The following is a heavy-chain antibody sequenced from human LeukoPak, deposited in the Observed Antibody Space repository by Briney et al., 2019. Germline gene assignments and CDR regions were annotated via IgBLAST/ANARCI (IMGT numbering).Heavy chain of an antibody. J-gene: IGHJ4*02. CDR2: IWYDGSNK. D-gene: IGHD3-22*01. Sequence: PGKSLRLSCTASGFTFSDYGMHWVRQPPSKGLEWVAIIWYDGSNKTYEDSVKGRFTISRDNSKNTLYLQMNSLRAEDTAVYYCARGVDYYENSGTIDYWGQGTLVTVSS. CDR3: ARGVDYYENSGTIDY. CDR1: GFTFSDYG. V-gene: IGHV3-33*01.